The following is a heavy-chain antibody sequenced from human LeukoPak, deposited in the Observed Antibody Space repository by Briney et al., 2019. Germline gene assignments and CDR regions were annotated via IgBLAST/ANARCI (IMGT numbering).Heavy chain of an antibody. CDR3: ARNRKTGTTNYFDY. CDR2: INPNSGGT. CDR1: GGTFSSYA. Sequence: AASVKVSCKASGGTFSSYAISWVRQAPGQGLEWMGWINPNSGGTNYAQKFQGRVTMTRDTSISTAYMELSRLRSDDTAVYYCARNRKTGTTNYFDYWGQGTLVTVSS. V-gene: IGHV1-2*02. J-gene: IGHJ4*02. D-gene: IGHD1-1*01.